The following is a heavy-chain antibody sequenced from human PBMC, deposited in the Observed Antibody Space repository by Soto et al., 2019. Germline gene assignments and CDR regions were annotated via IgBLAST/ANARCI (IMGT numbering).Heavy chain of an antibody. CDR1: GFTFSSYS. CDR2: ISSSSSYI. D-gene: IGHD2-15*01. Sequence: GGSLRLSCAASGFTFSSYSMNGVRQAPGKGLEWVSSISSSSSYIYYADSVKGRFTISRDNAKNSLYLQMNSLRAEDTAVYYCARPTLGYCSGGSCYQDYHYYYGMDVWGQGTTVTVSS. V-gene: IGHV3-21*01. CDR3: ARPTLGYCSGGSCYQDYHYYYGMDV. J-gene: IGHJ6*02.